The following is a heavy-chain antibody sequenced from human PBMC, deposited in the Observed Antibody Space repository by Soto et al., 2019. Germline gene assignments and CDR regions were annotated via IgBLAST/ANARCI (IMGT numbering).Heavy chain of an antibody. CDR2: ISAYNGNT. V-gene: IGHV1-18*01. Sequence: ASVKVSCKASGYTFTSYGISWVRQAPGQGLEWMGWISAYNGNTNYAQKLQGRVTMTTDTSTSTAYMELRSLRSDDTAVYYCARFKATYYYGSGSSDLGDYWGQGTLVTVSS. CDR1: GYTFTSYG. J-gene: IGHJ4*02. CDR3: ARFKATYYYGSGSSDLGDY. D-gene: IGHD3-10*01.